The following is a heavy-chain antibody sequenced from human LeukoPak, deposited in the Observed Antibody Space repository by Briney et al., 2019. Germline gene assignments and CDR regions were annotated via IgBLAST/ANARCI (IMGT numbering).Heavy chain of an antibody. V-gene: IGHV4-59*12. J-gene: IGHJ4*02. D-gene: IGHD3-9*01. Sequence: SSETLSLTCTVSGGSISSYYWSWIRQPPGKGLEWIGYIYYSGSTNYNPSLKSRVTMSVDTSKNQFSLKLSSVTAADTAVYYCARAPLLTGYFDFDYWGQGTLVTVSS. CDR3: ARAPLLTGYFDFDY. CDR1: GGSISSYY. CDR2: IYYSGST.